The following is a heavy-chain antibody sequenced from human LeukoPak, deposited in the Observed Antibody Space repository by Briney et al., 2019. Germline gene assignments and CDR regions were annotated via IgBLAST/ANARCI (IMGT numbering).Heavy chain of an antibody. CDR2: ISAYNGNT. CDR1: GFTFTSYD. Sequence: GASVKVSCKASGFTFTSYDINWVRQAPGQGLEWMGWISAYNGNTNYAQKLQGRVTMTTDTSTSTAYMELRSLRSDDTAVYYCARDQRFLEWLYYDYYYYGMDVWGQGTTVTVSS. J-gene: IGHJ6*02. V-gene: IGHV1-18*01. CDR3: ARDQRFLEWLYYDYYYYGMDV. D-gene: IGHD3-3*01.